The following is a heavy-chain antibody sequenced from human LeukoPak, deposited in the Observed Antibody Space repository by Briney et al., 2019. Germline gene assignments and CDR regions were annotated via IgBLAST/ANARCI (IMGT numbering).Heavy chain of an antibody. V-gene: IGHV5-51*01. CDR2: VYPGDSDT. CDR3: ARPGRDGGFSYGFDS. J-gene: IGHJ5*01. CDR1: GYDFTSYW. Sequence: LGESLKISCQGYGYDFTSYWIGWVRQVPGKGLEWMGIVYPGDSDTTYSPSFQGQVTISADKSINTAYLQWSSLKASDTAVYYCARPGRDGGFSYGFDSWGRGTLVTVSS. D-gene: IGHD5-18*01.